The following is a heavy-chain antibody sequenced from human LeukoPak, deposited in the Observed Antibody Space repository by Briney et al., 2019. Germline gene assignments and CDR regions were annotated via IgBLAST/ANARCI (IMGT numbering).Heavy chain of an antibody. Sequence: ASVKVSCKASGYTFIGNYIHWVRQAPGQGLEWMGWINPKSGATSSARKFQGRVTMTRDTSIGTAYMELSMLTSDDTAVYYCARGNVECIGDICYKRGNWFDPWGQGTLVTVSS. CDR2: INPKSGAT. CDR1: GYTFIGNY. D-gene: IGHD2-8*02. V-gene: IGHV1-2*02. CDR3: ARGNVECIGDICYKRGNWFDP. J-gene: IGHJ5*02.